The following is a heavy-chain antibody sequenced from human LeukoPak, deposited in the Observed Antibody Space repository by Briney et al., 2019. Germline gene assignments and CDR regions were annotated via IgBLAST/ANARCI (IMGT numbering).Heavy chain of an antibody. D-gene: IGHD6-13*01. Sequence: ASVKVSCKASGGTFSSYAISWVRQAPGQGLEWMGGIIPIFGTENYAQKFQGRVTITADESTSTAYMELSSLRSEDTAVYYCARDFSSWYERPHTGFDYWGQGTLVTVSS. CDR2: IIPIFGTE. J-gene: IGHJ4*02. CDR1: GGTFSSYA. CDR3: ARDFSSWYERPHTGFDY. V-gene: IGHV1-69*13.